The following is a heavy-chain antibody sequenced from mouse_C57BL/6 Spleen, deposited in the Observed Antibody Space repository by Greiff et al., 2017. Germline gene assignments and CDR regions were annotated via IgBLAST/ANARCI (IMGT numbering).Heavy chain of an antibody. CDR2: IHPNSGST. CDR1: GYTFTSYW. Sequence: QVQLQQSGAELVKPGASVKLSCKASGYTFTSYWMHWVKRRPGQGLEWIGMIHPNSGSTNYNEKFKSKATLTVDKSSSTAYMQLSSLTSEDSAVYYCARDYWYFDVWGTGTTVTVSS. J-gene: IGHJ1*03. V-gene: IGHV1-64*01. CDR3: ARDYWYFDV.